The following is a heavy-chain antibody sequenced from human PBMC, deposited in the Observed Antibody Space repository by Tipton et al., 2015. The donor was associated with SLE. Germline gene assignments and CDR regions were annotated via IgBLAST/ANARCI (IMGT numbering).Heavy chain of an antibody. V-gene: IGHV4-38-2*01. Sequence: TLSLTCSVSGNSIYNGFYWGWIRQSPGKGLEWIGSIYRSGTAYYNPSLRSRVTVSVDTSKNQFSLRLNSVTAVDTAVYYCARTFYGGGDAFDVWGQGTKVSVSS. CDR3: ARTFYGGGDAFDV. CDR2: IYRSGTA. D-gene: IGHD4-23*01. J-gene: IGHJ3*01. CDR1: GNSIYNGFY.